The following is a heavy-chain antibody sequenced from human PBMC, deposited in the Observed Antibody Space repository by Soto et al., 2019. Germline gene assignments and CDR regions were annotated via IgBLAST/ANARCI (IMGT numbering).Heavy chain of an antibody. V-gene: IGHV4-30-4*01. CDR2: IYYSGST. Sequence: SETLSLTCTVSGGSISSGDYYWSWIRQPPGKGLEWIGYIYYSGSTYYNPSLKSRVTISVDTSKNQFSLKLSSVTAADTAVYYCARASYYYDSSGYRYYFDYWGQGTLVTVSS. CDR3: ARASYYYDSSGYRYYFDY. D-gene: IGHD3-22*01. CDR1: GGSISSGDYY. J-gene: IGHJ4*02.